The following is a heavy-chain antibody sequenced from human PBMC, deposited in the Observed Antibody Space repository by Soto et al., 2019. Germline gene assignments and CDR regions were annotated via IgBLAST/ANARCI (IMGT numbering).Heavy chain of an antibody. Sequence: SSVKVSCNASVGTFSGYAISWVRQSPGQGLEWMGGIIPIFGTANYAQKFQGRVTITADESTSTAYMELSSLRSEDTAVYYCARDRLGYSYGFFDYWGQGTLVTVSS. J-gene: IGHJ4*02. D-gene: IGHD5-18*01. CDR2: IIPIFGTA. V-gene: IGHV1-69*13. CDR3: ARDRLGYSYGFFDY. CDR1: VGTFSGYA.